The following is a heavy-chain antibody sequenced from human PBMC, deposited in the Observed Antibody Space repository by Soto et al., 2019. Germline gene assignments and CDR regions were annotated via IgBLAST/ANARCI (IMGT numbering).Heavy chain of an antibody. J-gene: IGHJ4*02. CDR1: GGSISSYY. V-gene: IGHV4-59*08. CDR3: AGLHLGELSPYFDY. D-gene: IGHD3-16*02. CDR2: IYYSGST. Sequence: SETLSLTCTVSGGSISSYYWSWIRQPPGKGLEWIGYIYYSGSTNYNPSLKSRVTISVDTSKNQFSLKLSSVTAADTAVYYCAGLHLGELSPYFDYWGQGTLVTVSS.